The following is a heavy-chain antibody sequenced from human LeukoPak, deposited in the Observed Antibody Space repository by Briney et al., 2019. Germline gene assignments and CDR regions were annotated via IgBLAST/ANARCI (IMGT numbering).Heavy chain of an antibody. D-gene: IGHD3-10*01. CDR1: GFTFSSYW. J-gene: IGHJ4*02. CDR3: ARDRNYYGSGSYQFPAY. CDR2: ISSSSSYI. V-gene: IGHV3-21*01. Sequence: GGSLRLSCEASGFTFSSYWMNWVRQAPGKGLEWVSSISSSSSYIYYADSVKGRFTISRDNAKNSLYLQMNSLRAEDTAVYYCARDRNYYGSGSYQFPAYWGQGTLVTVSS.